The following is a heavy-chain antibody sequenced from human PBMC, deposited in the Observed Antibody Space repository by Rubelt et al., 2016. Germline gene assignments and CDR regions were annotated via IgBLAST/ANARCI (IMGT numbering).Heavy chain of an antibody. V-gene: IGHV3-7*01. D-gene: IGHD1-26*01. CDR2: INQDDSET. J-gene: IGHJ4*02. CDR3: ARSLGGSDY. CDR1: GFTFSSHA. Sequence: GQLLESGGGLVQPGGSLRLSCAASGFTFSSHAMSWVRQTPGQGLEWVANINQDDSETYYVDSVKGRFTISRDNATNSRYLQMTSLRAEDTAVYYCARSLGGSDYWGQGTLVTVSS.